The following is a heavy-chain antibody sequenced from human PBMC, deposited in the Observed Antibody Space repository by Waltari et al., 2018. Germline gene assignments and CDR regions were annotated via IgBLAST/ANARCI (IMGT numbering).Heavy chain of an antibody. V-gene: IGHV3-30*18. CDR2: ISYDGSNK. Sequence: QVQLVEPGGGVVQPGRSLRLSCAASGFPFRSCCMPWVRQAPGKGLEWVAVISYDGSNKYYADSVKGRFTISRDNSKNTLYLQMSSLRAEDTAVYYCAKFPERWFTYGQDAFDIWGQGTMVTVSS. D-gene: IGHD2-15*01. CDR1: GFPFRSCC. CDR3: AKFPERWFTYGQDAFDI. J-gene: IGHJ3*02.